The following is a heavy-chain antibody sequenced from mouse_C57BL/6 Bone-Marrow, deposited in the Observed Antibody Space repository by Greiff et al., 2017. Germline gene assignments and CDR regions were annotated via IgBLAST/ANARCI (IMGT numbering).Heavy chain of an antibody. CDR1: GYAFTNYL. J-gene: IGHJ3*01. CDR3: ARGGGITTVVAPFAY. V-gene: IGHV1-54*01. CDR2: INPGSGGT. Sequence: VQLQQSGAELVRPGTSVKVSCKASGYAFTNYLIEWVKQRPGQGLEWIGVINPGSGGTNYNEKFKGKATLTADKSSSTAYIQLSSLTSEDSAVYFCARGGGITTVVAPFAYWGQGTLVTVAA. D-gene: IGHD1-1*01.